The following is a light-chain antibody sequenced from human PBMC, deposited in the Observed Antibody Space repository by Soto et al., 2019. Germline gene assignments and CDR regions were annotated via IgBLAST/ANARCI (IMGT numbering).Light chain of an antibody. J-gene: IGKJ1*01. CDR2: DAS. CDR1: QSISSW. V-gene: IGKV1-5*01. CDR3: QQYNTYST. Sequence: DIQMTQSPSTLSASVGDRVTITCRASQSISSWLAWYQQKPGDAPNLLIYDASSLESGVPSRFSGSGSGTEFTLTISSLQPDDFATYYCQQYNTYSTFGQGTKVEFK.